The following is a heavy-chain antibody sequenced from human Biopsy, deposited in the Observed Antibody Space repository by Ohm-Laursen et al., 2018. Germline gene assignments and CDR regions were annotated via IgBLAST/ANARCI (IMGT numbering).Heavy chain of an antibody. Sequence: SLRLSCTASGFTFGDYAMHWVRQDPGRGLEWVSSLNWDSSSIGYVDSVKGRFTISGDNAKNSLYLQMNSLRAEDSALYYCAKDWRYFDGSGGMDVWGRGTTVTVSS. J-gene: IGHJ6*02. CDR1: GFTFGDYA. V-gene: IGHV3-9*01. D-gene: IGHD3-22*01. CDR2: LNWDSSSI. CDR3: AKDWRYFDGSGGMDV.